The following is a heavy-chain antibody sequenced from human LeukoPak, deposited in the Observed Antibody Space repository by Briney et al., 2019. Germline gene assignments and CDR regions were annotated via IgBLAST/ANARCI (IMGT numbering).Heavy chain of an antibody. Sequence: PSETLSLTCAVYGGSFSGYYWSWIRQPPGKGLEWIGEINHSGSTNYNPSLKSRVTISVDTSKNQFSLKLSSVTAADTAVYYCARRSGWGAFDIWGQGTMVTVSS. CDR1: GGSFSGYY. CDR2: INHSGST. J-gene: IGHJ3*02. V-gene: IGHV4-34*01. CDR3: ARRSGWGAFDI. D-gene: IGHD3-10*01.